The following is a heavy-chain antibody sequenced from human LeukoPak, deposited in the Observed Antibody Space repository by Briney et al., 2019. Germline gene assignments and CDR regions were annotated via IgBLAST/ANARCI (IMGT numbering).Heavy chain of an antibody. J-gene: IGHJ4*02. CDR3: ARAIVVVPAAGFDY. CDR1: RFILSNYW. D-gene: IGHD2-2*01. Sequence: GGSLRLSCAASRFILSNYWMSWVRQAPGKGLEWVANIKQDGSEKYYVDSVKGRFTISRDNAKNSLYLQMNSLRAEDTAVYYCARAIVVVPAAGFDYWGQGTLVTVSS. V-gene: IGHV3-7*01. CDR2: IKQDGSEK.